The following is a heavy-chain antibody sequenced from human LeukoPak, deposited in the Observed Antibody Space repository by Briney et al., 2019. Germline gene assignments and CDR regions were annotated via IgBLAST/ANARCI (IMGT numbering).Heavy chain of an antibody. J-gene: IGHJ4*02. Sequence: GGSLRLSCAAYQLTFSGYCMTWVRHGPGKGLEWVATISKDGTEKYYVDSVKGRFTISRDNVENSLYLHMDSLRAEDTAVYYCTRGGQSTSYYWQYWGQGSLVTVSS. V-gene: IGHV3-7*01. CDR2: ISKDGTEK. D-gene: IGHD1-26*01. CDR1: QLTFSGYC. CDR3: TRGGQSTSYYWQY.